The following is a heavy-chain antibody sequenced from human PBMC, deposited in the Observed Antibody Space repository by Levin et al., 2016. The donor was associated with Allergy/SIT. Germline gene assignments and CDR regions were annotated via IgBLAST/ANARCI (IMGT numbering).Heavy chain of an antibody. Sequence: SETLSLTCAVSGVSISSDHWWSWVRQPPGKGLEWIGEIYHSGSTNYNPSLKSRVIMSVDKSKNQFSLQLNSVTAADTAVYFCARGPTSYTGSQGGWGQGILVTVSS. J-gene: IGHJ4*02. CDR2: IYHSGST. CDR3: ARGPTSYTGSQGG. CDR1: GVSISSDHW. V-gene: IGHV4-4*02. D-gene: IGHD1-26*01.